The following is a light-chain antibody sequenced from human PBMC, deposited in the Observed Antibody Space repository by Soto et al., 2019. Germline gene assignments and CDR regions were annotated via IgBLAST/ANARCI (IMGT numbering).Light chain of an antibody. J-gene: IGKJ4*01. CDR2: AAS. CDR3: LQLHGYPLT. Sequence: DIQLTQSPSFLSASVGDRVTITCRASQGINSVLALYQQKPGRAPKLLINAASTLQSGVPSRFSGSGSGTEFTLTISSLQPEDFATYYCLQLHGYPLTFGGGTKVDIK. V-gene: IGKV1-9*01. CDR1: QGINSV.